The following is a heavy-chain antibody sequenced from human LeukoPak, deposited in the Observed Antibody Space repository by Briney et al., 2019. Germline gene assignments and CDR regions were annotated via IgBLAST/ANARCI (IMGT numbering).Heavy chain of an antibody. CDR1: GFTFSSYG. D-gene: IGHD3-22*01. Sequence: GGSLRLSCAASGFTFSSYGMHWVRQAPGKGLEWVAVIWYDGSNKYYADSVKGRFTISRDNSKNTLYLQMNSLRAEDTAVYYCARDLFYYDSSGYYSPGGDYGMDVWGQGTTVTVSS. J-gene: IGHJ6*02. V-gene: IGHV3-33*01. CDR3: ARDLFYYDSSGYYSPGGDYGMDV. CDR2: IWYDGSNK.